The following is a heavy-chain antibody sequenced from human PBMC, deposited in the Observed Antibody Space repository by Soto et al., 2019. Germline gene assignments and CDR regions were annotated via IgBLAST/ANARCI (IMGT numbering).Heavy chain of an antibody. CDR1: GYTLTELS. CDR2: FDPEDSET. V-gene: IGHV1-24*01. J-gene: IGHJ4*02. D-gene: IGHD5-12*01. CDR3: ATMRVDIVATIDYGFDY. Sequence: ASVKVSCKVSGYTLTELSMHWVRQAPGKGLEWMGGFDPEDSETIYAQKFQGRVTMTEDTSTDTAYMELSSLRSEDTAVYYCATMRVDIVATIDYGFDYWRQRTLVTVSS.